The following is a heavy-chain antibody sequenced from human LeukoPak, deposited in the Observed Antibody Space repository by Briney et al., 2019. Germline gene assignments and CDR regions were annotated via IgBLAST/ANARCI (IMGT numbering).Heavy chain of an antibody. J-gene: IGHJ1*01. V-gene: IGHV5-51*01. Sequence: GAXLKISFKGSGYSFTSYWVGWVRQMPGKGLEWMGIFYPGDSDTRYSPSFQGQVTISADNSISTAYLQWSSLKASDTAMYYCARSGGNGNFQHWGQGTLVTVSS. CDR1: GYSFTSYW. CDR3: ARSGGNGNFQH. D-gene: IGHD4-23*01. CDR2: FYPGDSDT.